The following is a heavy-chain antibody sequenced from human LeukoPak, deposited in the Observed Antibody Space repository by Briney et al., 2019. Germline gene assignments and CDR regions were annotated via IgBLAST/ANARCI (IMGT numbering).Heavy chain of an antibody. CDR3: TRDRRGYNWNYKYYFDY. V-gene: IGHV3-49*03. CDR2: IRSKAYGGTT. D-gene: IGHD1-7*01. CDR1: GFTFSDYY. J-gene: IGHJ4*02. Sequence: SLRLSCAASGFTFSDYYMSWIRQAPGKGLEWVGFIRSKAYGGTTEYAASVKGRFTISRDDSKSIAYLQMNSLKTEDTAVYYCTRDRRGYNWNYKYYFDYWGQGTLVTVSS.